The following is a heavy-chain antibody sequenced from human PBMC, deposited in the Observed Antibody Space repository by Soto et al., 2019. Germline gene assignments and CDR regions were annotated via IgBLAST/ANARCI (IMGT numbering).Heavy chain of an antibody. CDR2: IWNDASNI. J-gene: IGHJ3*02. V-gene: IGHV3-33*03. D-gene: IGHD3-3*01. Sequence: QVQLVESGGGVVKPGRSLRLSCTASGFAFSTFGMHWVRQAPGKGLQWVGMIWNDASNIYYAPSVKGRFTIYRDNSKNTLDLQMNCLRAEDTSVYYCATELRWNEAFAMWGQGTTVIVSS. CDR1: GFAFSTFG. CDR3: ATELRWNEAFAM.